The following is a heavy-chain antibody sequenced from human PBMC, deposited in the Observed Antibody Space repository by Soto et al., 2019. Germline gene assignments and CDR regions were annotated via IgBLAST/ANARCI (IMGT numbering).Heavy chain of an antibody. Sequence: EVQLLESGGGLVQPGGSLRLSCAASGFTFTSYAMSWVRQAPGKGLEWVSTITGSGDTTYYADSVKGRFTISRDNSKNTLFLQMNGLRADETAVYYCVTYIAATLHSLQYWGQGTLVTVSS. D-gene: IGHD6-25*01. CDR1: GFTFTSYA. CDR2: ITGSGDTT. V-gene: IGHV3-23*01. J-gene: IGHJ4*02. CDR3: VTYIAATLHSLQY.